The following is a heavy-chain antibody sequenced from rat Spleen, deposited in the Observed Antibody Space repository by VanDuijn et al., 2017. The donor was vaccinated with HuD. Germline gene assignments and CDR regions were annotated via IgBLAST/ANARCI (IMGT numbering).Heavy chain of an antibody. D-gene: IGHD1-1*01. Sequence: EVQLQESGPGLVKPSQSLSLTCSVTGYSITSNYWGWIRKFPGNKMEWMGYISYSGSTNYNPSLKSRISITRDTSKNQFFLQLNSVTTEDTATYYCARYSVVTLYYVMDAWGQGASVTVSS. CDR1: GYSITSNY. CDR2: ISYSGST. J-gene: IGHJ4*01. CDR3: ARYSVVTLYYVMDA. V-gene: IGHV3-1*01.